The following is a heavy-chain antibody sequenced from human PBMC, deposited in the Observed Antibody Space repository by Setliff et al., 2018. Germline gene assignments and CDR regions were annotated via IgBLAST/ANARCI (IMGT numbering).Heavy chain of an antibody. Sequence: SETLSLTCTVSGGSISSGGYYWSWIRQHPGKGLEWIGYIYYSGSTSYYNPSLKSRVTISVDTSKNQFSLKLSSVTAADTAVYYCARGYSSGWGYYYYYYMDVWGKGTTVTVSS. CDR1: GGSISSGGYY. CDR3: ARGYSSGWGYYYYYYMDV. D-gene: IGHD6-19*01. J-gene: IGHJ6*03. V-gene: IGHV4-31*03. CDR2: IYYSGSTS.